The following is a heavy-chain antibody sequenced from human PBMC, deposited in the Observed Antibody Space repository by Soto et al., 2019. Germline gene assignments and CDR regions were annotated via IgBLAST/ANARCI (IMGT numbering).Heavy chain of an antibody. CDR1: GYTFTSYG. V-gene: IGHV1-18*01. J-gene: IGHJ6*02. Sequence: ASVKVSCKASGYTFTSYGISWVRQAPGQGLEWMGWISAYNGNTNYAQNIQGRVTMTTDTSTSTAYMELRSLRSDDTAVYYCARDSILSGPNYYYGMDVWGQGTTVTVSS. D-gene: IGHD3-9*01. CDR3: ARDSILSGPNYYYGMDV. CDR2: ISAYNGNT.